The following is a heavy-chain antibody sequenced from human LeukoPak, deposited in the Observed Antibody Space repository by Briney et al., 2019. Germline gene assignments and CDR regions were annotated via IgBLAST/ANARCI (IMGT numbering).Heavy chain of an antibody. Sequence: GGSLRLSCGASGFTFSSYGMHWVRQAPGKGLEWVAVISYDGSNKYYADSVKGRFTISRDNSKNTLYLQMNSLRAEDTAVYYCARSYCCAYCGGDCSRNWFDPWGQGTLVTVSS. CDR3: ARSYCCAYCGGDCSRNWFDP. J-gene: IGHJ5*02. D-gene: IGHD2-21*02. CDR1: GFTFSSYG. V-gene: IGHV3-30*03. CDR2: ISYDGSNK.